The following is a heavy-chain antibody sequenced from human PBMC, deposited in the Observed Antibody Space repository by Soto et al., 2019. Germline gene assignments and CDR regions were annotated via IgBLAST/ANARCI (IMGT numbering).Heavy chain of an antibody. CDR1: GYSFSDYF. D-gene: IGHD1-26*01. Sequence: ASVKVSCKPSGYSFSDYFIQWVRQAPGQGLEWVAWINPKTAATNYAKKFQGRVSLTWDTSSTTAYMELTRLRPDDTAVYYCARIKWGMNYYNGMDVWGPGTTLTV. J-gene: IGHJ6*02. V-gene: IGHV1-2*02. CDR3: ARIKWGMNYYNGMDV. CDR2: INPKTAAT.